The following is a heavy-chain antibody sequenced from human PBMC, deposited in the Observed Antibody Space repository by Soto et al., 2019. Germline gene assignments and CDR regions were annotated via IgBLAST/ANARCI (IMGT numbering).Heavy chain of an antibody. D-gene: IGHD3-22*01. CDR3: ARSRYYYDSSDYYGNTFDI. CDR2: IDSDDDK. J-gene: IGHJ3*02. V-gene: IGHV2-70*01. CDR1: GFALSTSGMC. Sequence: SGPTLVNPTPPLTVTCTFSGFALSTSGMCINWIRQPPGKALEWLGIIDSDDDKYYSPSLKTRLTISKDTSKNQVVLTMTNMEPVDTATYYCARSRYYYDSSDYYGNTFDIWGQGTMVTVSS.